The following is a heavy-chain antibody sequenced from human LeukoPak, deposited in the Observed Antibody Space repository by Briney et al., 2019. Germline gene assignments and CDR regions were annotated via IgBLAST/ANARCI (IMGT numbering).Heavy chain of an antibody. CDR2: ISYDGSNK. J-gene: IGHJ6*03. CDR3: ARDRESYNNYMDV. CDR1: GFTFSSYA. Sequence: HPGRSLRLSCAASGFTFSSYAMHWVRQAPGKGLEWVAVISYDGSNKYYADSVKGRFTISRDNSKNTLYLQMNSLRAEDTAVYYCARDRESYNNYMDVWGKGTTVTVSS. V-gene: IGHV3-30-3*01. D-gene: IGHD1-14*01.